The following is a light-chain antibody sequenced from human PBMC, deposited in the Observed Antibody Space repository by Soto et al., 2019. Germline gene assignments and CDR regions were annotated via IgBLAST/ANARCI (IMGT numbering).Light chain of an antibody. CDR3: STYTSTSRTVI. CDR2: EVS. V-gene: IGLV2-14*01. J-gene: IGLJ2*01. CDR1: SNDVGGYKY. Sequence: QSALTQPASVSGSPGQSITISCTGTSNDVGGYKYVSWYQRHPDKPPQLMIFEVSHRPSGVSDRFSGSKSGNTASLTISGLQAEDEADYYCSTYTSTSRTVIFGGGTKLTVL.